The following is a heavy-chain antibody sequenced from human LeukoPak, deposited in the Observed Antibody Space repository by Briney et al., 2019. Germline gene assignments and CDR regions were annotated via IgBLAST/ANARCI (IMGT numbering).Heavy chain of an antibody. CDR3: ARDSSGWYGGGDLDY. CDR2: ISSSSSYI. CDR1: GFTFSSYS. D-gene: IGHD6-19*01. J-gene: IGHJ4*02. V-gene: IGHV3-21*01. Sequence: PGGSLRLSCAASGFTFSSYSMNWVRQAPGKGLEWVSSISSSSSYIYYADSVKGRFTISRDNAKNSLYLQMNSLRAEDTAVYYCARDSSGWYGGGDLDYWGQGTLVTVSS.